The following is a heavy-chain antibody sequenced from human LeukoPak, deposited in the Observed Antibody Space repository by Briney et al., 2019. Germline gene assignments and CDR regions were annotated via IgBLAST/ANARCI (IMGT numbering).Heavy chain of an antibody. CDR1: GFTFSSYS. V-gene: IGHV3-21*01. D-gene: IGHD3-10*01. Sequence: GGSLRLSCAASGFTFSSYSMNWVRQAPGNGLEWVSSISSSRSYIYYADSVKGRFTTSRNNAKNSMYLQMNSLRAEDTAVYYCAGGRGGYYFDYWGQGTLVTVSS. CDR2: ISSSRSYI. CDR3: AGGRGGYYFDY. J-gene: IGHJ4*02.